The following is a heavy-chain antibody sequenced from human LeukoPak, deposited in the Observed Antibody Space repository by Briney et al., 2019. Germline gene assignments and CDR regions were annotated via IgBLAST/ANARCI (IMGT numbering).Heavy chain of an antibody. D-gene: IGHD3-10*01. J-gene: IGHJ4*02. CDR2: ISWNSGSI. Sequence: PGGSLRLSCAASGFTLDDYAMHWVRQAPGKGLEWVSGISWNSGSIGYADSVKGRFTISRDNAKNSLYLQMNSLRAEDTALYYCAKAPQRYYYGSGTDFDYWGQGTLVTVSS. CDR1: GFTLDDYA. V-gene: IGHV3-9*01. CDR3: AKAPQRYYYGSGTDFDY.